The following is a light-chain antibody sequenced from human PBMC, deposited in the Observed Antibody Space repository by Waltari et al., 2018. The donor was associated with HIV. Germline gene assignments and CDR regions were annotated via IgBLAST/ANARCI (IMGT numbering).Light chain of an antibody. Sequence: QTVVTPDSSLPVSPGGTVTLTCGLTFGTVSPSCYSNWLQQKPGYPPPALIYGGNTKHRLTPARYAGSSLADKATLTLTAVLPEDEAVYYCLRYVGGAYVFGGGTFVTVL. J-gene: IGLJ6*01. CDR3: LRYVGGAYV. V-gene: IGLV7-43*01. CDR1: FGTVSPSCY. CDR2: GGN.